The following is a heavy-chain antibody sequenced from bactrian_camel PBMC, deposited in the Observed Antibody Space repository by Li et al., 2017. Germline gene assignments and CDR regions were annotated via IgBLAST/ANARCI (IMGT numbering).Heavy chain of an antibody. Sequence: EVQLVESGGGLVQPGGSLTLSCAASGFTLGHFFMTWVRQAPGMGLEWVSSIDSGGAMQWHADSVKDRFTISRDNARDTVYLQMNSLKSEDTALYYCATFLGTEGSYTSRGQGTQVTVS. V-gene: IGHV3S40*01. D-gene: IGHD5*01. CDR3: ATFLGTEGSYTS. CDR1: GFTLGHFF. CDR2: IDSGGAMQ. J-gene: IGHJ6*01.